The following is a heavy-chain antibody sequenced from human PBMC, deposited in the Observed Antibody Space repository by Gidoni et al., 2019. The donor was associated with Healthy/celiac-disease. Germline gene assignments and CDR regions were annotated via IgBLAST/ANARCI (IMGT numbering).Heavy chain of an antibody. CDR3: AHTSIAARLVLRGQDVYYFDY. CDR2: IYWNDDK. CDR1: GFSLSTSGVG. V-gene: IGHV2-5*01. Sequence: QITLKESGPTLVKPTQTLTLTCTFSGFSLSTSGVGVGWIRQPPGKALEWLALIYWNDDKRYSPSLKSRLTITKDTSKNQVVLTMTNMDPVDTATYYCAHTSIAARLVLRGQDVYYFDYWGQGTLVTVSS. J-gene: IGHJ4*02. D-gene: IGHD6-6*01.